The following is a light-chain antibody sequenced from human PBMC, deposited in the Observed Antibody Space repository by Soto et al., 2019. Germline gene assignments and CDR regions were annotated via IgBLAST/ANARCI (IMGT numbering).Light chain of an antibody. J-gene: IGKJ1*01. CDR2: LGS. CDR3: MQTLQTWT. CDR1: QSLLHSNGYTY. V-gene: IGKV2-28*01. Sequence: DIVMTQSPLSLPVTPGEPASISCRSSQSLLHSNGYTYLDWYMQKPGQSQQLLIFLGSNRASGVPDRFSGSGSGTDFTLKISRVEAEDVGVYYCMQTLQTWTFGQGTKVEIK.